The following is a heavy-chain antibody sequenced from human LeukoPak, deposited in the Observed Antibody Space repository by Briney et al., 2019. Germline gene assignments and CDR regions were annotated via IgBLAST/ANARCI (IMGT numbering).Heavy chain of an antibody. V-gene: IGHV3-21*01. D-gene: IGHD3-16*02. J-gene: IGHJ4*02. CDR2: ISSSSSYI. CDR1: GFTFSSYS. Sequence: GSLRLSCAASGFTFSSYSMNWVRQAPGKGLEWVSSISSSSSYIYYADSVKGRFTISRDNAKNSLYLQMNSLRAEDTAVYYCATLSPRFSVSFDYWGQGTLVTVSS. CDR3: ATLSPRFSVSFDY.